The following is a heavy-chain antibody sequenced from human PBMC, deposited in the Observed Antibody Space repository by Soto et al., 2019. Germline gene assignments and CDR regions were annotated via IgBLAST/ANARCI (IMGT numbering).Heavy chain of an antibody. CDR1: GGTFSSYA. D-gene: IGHD1-20*01. CDR2: IIPILGIA. Sequence: ASVKVSCKASGGTFSSYAISWVRQAPGQGLEWMGGIIPILGIANYGQKFQGRVTITADKSTSTSYMELSSLRSEDTAVYYCARGGEYNWNYYYYGMDVWGQGTTVTVSS. V-gene: IGHV1-69*10. CDR3: ARGGEYNWNYYYYGMDV. J-gene: IGHJ6*02.